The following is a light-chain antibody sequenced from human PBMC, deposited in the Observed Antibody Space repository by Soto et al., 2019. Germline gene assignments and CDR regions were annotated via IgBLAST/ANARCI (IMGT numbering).Light chain of an antibody. CDR1: QSVSSSY. Sequence: EIVVTQSPGTLSLSPGERATLSCRASQSVSSSYIAWFQLKPGRAPRLIIYGASSRATGIPDRFSGSGSGTEFTLTISRLEPEDFAVYYCQQYGSPPYAFGQGSKLEIK. CDR3: QQYGSPPYA. J-gene: IGKJ2*01. CDR2: GAS. V-gene: IGKV3-20*01.